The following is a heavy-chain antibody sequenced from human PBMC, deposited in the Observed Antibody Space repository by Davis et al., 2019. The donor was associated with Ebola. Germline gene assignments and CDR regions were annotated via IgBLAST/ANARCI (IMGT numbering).Heavy chain of an antibody. J-gene: IGHJ6*04. CDR1: GFTFDDYA. CDR3: AKDMVPAASGGYYYYYGMDV. Sequence: SLKISCAASGFTFDDYAMHWVRQAPGKGLEWVSGISWNSGSIGYADSVKGRFTISRDNAKNSLYLQMNSLRAEDTALYYCAKDMVPAASGGYYYYYGMDVWGKGTTVTVSS. CDR2: ISWNSGSI. V-gene: IGHV3-9*01. D-gene: IGHD2-2*01.